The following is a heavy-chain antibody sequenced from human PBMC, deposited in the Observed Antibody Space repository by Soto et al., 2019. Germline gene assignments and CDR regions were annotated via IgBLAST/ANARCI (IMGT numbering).Heavy chain of an antibody. V-gene: IGHV4-4*07. J-gene: IGHJ5*02. D-gene: IGHD2-15*01. CDR2: ISATGST. Sequence: SETLSLTCTVSGGSMINYYWSWVRQTAGRGLEWIGRISATGSTNDNSSLRSRLIMSIDTSKNQMFLKLTSVTAADTAVYFCARDSLAGGRVLDLCGPGTVLTVSS. CDR3: ARDSLAGGRVLDL. CDR1: GGSMINYY.